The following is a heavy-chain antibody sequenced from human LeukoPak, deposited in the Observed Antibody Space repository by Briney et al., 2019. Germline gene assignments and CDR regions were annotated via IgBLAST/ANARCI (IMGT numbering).Heavy chain of an antibody. Sequence: PGGSLRLSCAASGFTFSDHYMTWLRQAPGKGLEWVSYISSGATTIYYADSVKGRFTISRDNAKNSLYLQMNSLRAEDTAVYYCAREDYEGFDCWGQGTLVIVSS. D-gene: IGHD4-17*01. V-gene: IGHV3-11*04. CDR2: ISSGATTI. CDR3: AREDYEGFDC. J-gene: IGHJ4*02. CDR1: GFTFSDHY.